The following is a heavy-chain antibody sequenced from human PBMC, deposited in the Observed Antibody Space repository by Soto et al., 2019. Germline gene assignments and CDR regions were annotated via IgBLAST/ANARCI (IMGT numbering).Heavy chain of an antibody. J-gene: IGHJ3*02. CDR3: ARVRARYFDWPRPGDFDI. CDR1: GFTFSSYW. V-gene: IGHV3-7*03. Sequence: PGGSLRVSCAASGFTFSSYWMSWVRQAPGKGLEWVANIKQDGSEKYYVDSVKGRFTISRDNAKNSLYLQMNSLRAEDTAVYYCARVRARYFDWPRPGDFDIWGQVTMVTVSS. D-gene: IGHD3-9*01. CDR2: IKQDGSEK.